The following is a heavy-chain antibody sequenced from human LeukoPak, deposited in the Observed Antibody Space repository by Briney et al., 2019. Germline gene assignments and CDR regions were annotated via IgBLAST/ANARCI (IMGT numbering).Heavy chain of an antibody. D-gene: IGHD5-12*01. J-gene: IGHJ4*02. CDR2: INPSDHFT. CDR3: ASVARAPPAFDY. CDR1: GYTFTSHY. Sequence: GASVKVSCKTSGYTFTSHYMHWVRQAPGQGLEWMGVINPSDHFTRYAQKFQGRVTMTRDLSTSTAYMELSSLRSEDTAVYYCASVARAPPAFDYWGQGTLVTVSS. V-gene: IGHV1-46*01.